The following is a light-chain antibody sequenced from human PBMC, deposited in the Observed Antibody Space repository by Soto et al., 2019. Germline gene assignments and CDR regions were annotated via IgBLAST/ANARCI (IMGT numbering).Light chain of an antibody. V-gene: IGLV8-61*01. CDR2: STN. CDR3: VLYLGGGISV. CDR1: SGSVSTSYY. Sequence: QTVVTQEPSFSVSPGGTVTLTCGLSSGSVSTSYYPSWYQQTPGQAPRTLIYSTNTRSSGVPDRFSGSILGNKAALTITGAQAEDESIYYCVLYLGGGISVFGTGTKLTVL. J-gene: IGLJ1*01.